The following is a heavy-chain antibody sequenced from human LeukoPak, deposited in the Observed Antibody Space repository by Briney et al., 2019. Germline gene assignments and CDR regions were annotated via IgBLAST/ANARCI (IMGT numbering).Heavy chain of an antibody. D-gene: IGHD6-13*01. Sequence: PGGSLRLSCAASGFTFSSHGMHWVRQAPGKGLEWVAFIRYDGSNKYYADSVKGRFTISRDNSKNTLHLQMNSLRAEDTAVYYCAKVTYSSSSYSPFDYYYYGMDVWGQGTTVTVSS. CDR1: GFTFSSHG. CDR2: IRYDGSNK. J-gene: IGHJ6*02. CDR3: AKVTYSSSSYSPFDYYYYGMDV. V-gene: IGHV3-30*02.